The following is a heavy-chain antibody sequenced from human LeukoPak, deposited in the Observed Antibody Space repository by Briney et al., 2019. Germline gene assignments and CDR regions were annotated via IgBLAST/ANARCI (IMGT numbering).Heavy chain of an antibody. CDR2: ISSSGSTM. V-gene: IGHV3-48*03. J-gene: IGHJ4*02. D-gene: IGHD2-8*01. CDR3: ATPPIIMLTY. CDR1: GFTFSSYE. Sequence: PGGSLRLSCAASGFTFSSYEVNWVRQAPEKGLEWVSYISSSGSTMYYADSVKGRFTVSRDNAKNSLYLQMNSLTAEDTAIYYCATPPIIMLTYWGQGTLVTVSS.